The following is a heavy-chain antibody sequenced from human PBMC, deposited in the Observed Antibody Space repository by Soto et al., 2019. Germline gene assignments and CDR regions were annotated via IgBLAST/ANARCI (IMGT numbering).Heavy chain of an antibody. J-gene: IGHJ6*02. CDR3: ARHGFGSLHGLVDV. Sequence: QVQLQESGPGLVKPSETLSLTCTVSGGSITNYYCRWFRHPPGKGLEWIGYIQYNGYSAYNLSLKRGGTMSMAASNTQFSLMLESVPATDTAVYYCARHGFGSLHGLVDVWGQGTTVIVSS. V-gene: IGHV4-59*08. D-gene: IGHD3-10*01. CDR2: IQYNGYS. CDR1: GGSITNYY.